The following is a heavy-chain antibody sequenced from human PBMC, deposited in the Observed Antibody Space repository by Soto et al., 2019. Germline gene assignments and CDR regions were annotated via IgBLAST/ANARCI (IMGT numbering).Heavy chain of an antibody. Sequence: SETLSLTCSVSGGSISSYYWSWIRQPAGKGLEWIGRIYSSGSPKYNPSLKSRVIMSVDTSKNQFSLKLYSVTAADTAVYYCARTLEAAGTDNWFDPWGQGTLVTVSS. CDR1: GGSISSYY. CDR3: ARTLEAAGTDNWFDP. V-gene: IGHV4-4*07. D-gene: IGHD6-13*01. J-gene: IGHJ5*02. CDR2: IYSSGSP.